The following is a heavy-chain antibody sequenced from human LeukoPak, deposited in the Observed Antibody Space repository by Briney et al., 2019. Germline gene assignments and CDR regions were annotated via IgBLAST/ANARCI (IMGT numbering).Heavy chain of an antibody. CDR3: AKRKVATEYYFDY. Sequence: QPGGSLRLSCAASGFTFSSYVMTWVRQAPGKGLEWVSPISASGGTTYYADSVKGRFTISRDNSKNTVYMQMNSLRAEDTAVYYCAKRKVATEYYFDYWGQGTLVTVSS. CDR2: ISASGGTT. V-gene: IGHV3-23*01. J-gene: IGHJ4*02. CDR1: GFTFSSYV. D-gene: IGHD1-26*01.